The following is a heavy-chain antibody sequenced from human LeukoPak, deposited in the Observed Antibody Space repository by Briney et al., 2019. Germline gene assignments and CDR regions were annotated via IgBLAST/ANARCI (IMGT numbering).Heavy chain of an antibody. CDR1: GGSISSYY. V-gene: IGHV4-59*01. CDR3: ARTPSITMVRGVLDY. Sequence: PSETLSLTCTVSGGSISSYYWSWIRQPPGKGLEWIGYIYYSGSTNYNPSLKSRVTISVDTSKNQFSLKLSSVTAADTAVYYCARTPSITMVRGVLDYRGQGTLVTVSS. J-gene: IGHJ4*02. D-gene: IGHD3-10*01. CDR2: IYYSGST.